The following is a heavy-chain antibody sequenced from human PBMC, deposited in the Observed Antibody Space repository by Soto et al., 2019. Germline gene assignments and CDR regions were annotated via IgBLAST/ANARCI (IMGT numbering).Heavy chain of an antibody. Sequence: GASVKVSCKVSGYTLTGLSMHWVRQAPGKGLEWMGGFDPEDGETIYAQKFQGRVTMTEDTSTDTAYMELSSLRSEDTAVYYCTTNIVTWKAVLGFDYWGQGTLVPVSS. CDR1: GYTLTGLS. J-gene: IGHJ4*02. V-gene: IGHV1-24*01. CDR3: TTNIVTWKAVLGFDY. CDR2: FDPEDGET. D-gene: IGHD3-16*02.